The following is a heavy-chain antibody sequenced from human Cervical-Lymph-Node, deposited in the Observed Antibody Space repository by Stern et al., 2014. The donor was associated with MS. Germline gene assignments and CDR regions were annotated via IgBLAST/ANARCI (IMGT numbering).Heavy chain of an antibody. J-gene: IGHJ4*02. D-gene: IGHD3-10*01. Sequence: QVQLMQSGAEVKKHGSSVKVSCKASGGTFSSYAISWVRQAPGQGLEWMGGNIPIFGTANYAQKFQGRVTITADESTSTAYMELSSLRSEDTAVYYCAREILHYYGSGSYYKRFDYWGQGTLVTVSS. V-gene: IGHV1-69*01. CDR3: AREILHYYGSGSYYKRFDY. CDR2: NIPIFGTA. CDR1: GGTFSSYA.